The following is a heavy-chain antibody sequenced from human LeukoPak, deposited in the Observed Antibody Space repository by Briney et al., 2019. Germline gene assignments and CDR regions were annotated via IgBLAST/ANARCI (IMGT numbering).Heavy chain of an antibody. Sequence: GGSLRLSCAASGFTFTSYWMHWVRRAPGEGLVWVSRITPDGTETTYADSVKGRFTISRDNAKNSLYLQMNSLRAEDTAVYYCARDLSGSYSVPFDYWGQGTLVTVSS. CDR3: ARDLSGSYSVPFDY. J-gene: IGHJ4*02. CDR2: ITPDGTET. V-gene: IGHV3-74*01. CDR1: GFTFTSYW. D-gene: IGHD1-26*01.